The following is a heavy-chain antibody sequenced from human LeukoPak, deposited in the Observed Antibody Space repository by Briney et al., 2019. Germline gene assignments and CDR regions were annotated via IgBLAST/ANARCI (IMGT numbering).Heavy chain of an antibody. D-gene: IGHD6-13*01. Sequence: PSETPSLTCTVSGGSISSYYWSWIRQPPGKGLEWIGYIYYSGSTNYNPSLKSRVTISVDTSKNQFSLKLSSVTAADTAVYYCARDTSLAGIAAESVVWGQGTLVTVSS. J-gene: IGHJ4*02. CDR3: ARDTSLAGIAAESVV. V-gene: IGHV4-59*01. CDR2: IYYSGST. CDR1: GGSISSYY.